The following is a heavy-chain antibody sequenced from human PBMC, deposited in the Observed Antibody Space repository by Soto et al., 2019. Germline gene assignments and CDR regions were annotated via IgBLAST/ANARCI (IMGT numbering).Heavy chain of an antibody. V-gene: IGHV1-69*13. Sequence: SVKVSCKASGGTFSSYAISWVRQAPGQGLEWMGGIIPIFGTANYAQKFQGRVTITADESTSTAYMELSSLRSEDTAVYYCASTINCTNGVYGGPPLGTHYYYYGMDVWGQGPTVTVSS. D-gene: IGHD2-8*01. CDR3: ASTINCTNGVYGGPPLGTHYYYYGMDV. CDR2: IIPIFGTA. CDR1: GGTFSSYA. J-gene: IGHJ6*02.